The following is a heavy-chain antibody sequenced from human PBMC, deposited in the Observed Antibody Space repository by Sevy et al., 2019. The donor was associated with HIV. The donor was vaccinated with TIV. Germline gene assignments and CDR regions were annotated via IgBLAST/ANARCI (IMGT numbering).Heavy chain of an antibody. CDR2: IYFTGNT. CDR1: GGSISSYF. J-gene: IGHJ4*02. D-gene: IGHD1-1*01. CDR3: AGDSTTRPRVLDY. Sequence: SETLSLTCSVSGGSISSYFWTWVRQSPGKGLEWIGNIYFTGNTDYSPSLKSRVTLSLETSTSQFSLTLKSVTAADTAIYFCAGDSTTRPRVLDYWGQGTLVTVSS. V-gene: IGHV4-59*01.